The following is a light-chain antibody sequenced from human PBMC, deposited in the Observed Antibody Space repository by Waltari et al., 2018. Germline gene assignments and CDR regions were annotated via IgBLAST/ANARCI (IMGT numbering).Light chain of an antibody. CDR2: AAS. J-gene: IGKJ4*01. Sequence: TCRASLSITTYLNWYQQKPGKAPNLLIYAASSLQSGVPSRFSGSGSGTEFTLTISSLRPEDFATYYCQQTNTVPLTFGGGTKVEIK. V-gene: IGKV1-39*01. CDR1: LSITTY. CDR3: QQTNTVPLT.